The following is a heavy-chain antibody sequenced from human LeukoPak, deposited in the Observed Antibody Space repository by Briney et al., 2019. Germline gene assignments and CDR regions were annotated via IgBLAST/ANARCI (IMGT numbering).Heavy chain of an antibody. Sequence: ASVKVSCKASGYTFTSYYMHWVRQAPGKGLEWMGGFDPEDGETIYAQKFQGRVTMTEDTSTDTAYMELSSLRSEDTAVYYCATPQDWKFDYGMDVWGQGTTVTVTS. CDR1: GYTFTSYY. CDR2: FDPEDGET. D-gene: IGHD1-1*01. V-gene: IGHV1-24*01. CDR3: ATPQDWKFDYGMDV. J-gene: IGHJ6*02.